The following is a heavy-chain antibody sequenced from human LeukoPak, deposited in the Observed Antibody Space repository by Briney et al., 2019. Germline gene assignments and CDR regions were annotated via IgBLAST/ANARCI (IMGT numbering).Heavy chain of an antibody. CDR3: ARTSISVSGSLGHDE. CDR1: VNTFTKYA. J-gene: IGHJ4*02. D-gene: IGHD6-19*01. V-gene: IGHV1-69*06. Sequence: SVKVSCKASVNTFTKYAISWVRLAPGQGLEWMGRIIPLLRSPTYAQKFQHRVTITADTSTTTAYMELTSLRSEDTAVYYCARTSISVSGSLGHDEWGQGTLVTVSS. CDR2: IIPLLRSP.